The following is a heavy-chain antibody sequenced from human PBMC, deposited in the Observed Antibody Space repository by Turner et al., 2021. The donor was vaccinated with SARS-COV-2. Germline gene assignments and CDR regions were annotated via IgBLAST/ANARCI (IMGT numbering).Heavy chain of an antibody. CDR1: GFTFSDAY. CDR2: IKSKTDGGTT. D-gene: IGHD2-8*01. CDR3: TGRGKVSYTWFDP. V-gene: IGHV3-15*01. Sequence: EVQLVESGGGLVKPGGSLRLSCAACGFTFSDAYMSWVRQAPGKGLEWVGRIKSKTDGGTTDYAAPVKGRFTISRDDSENTLYLQMNSLKTEDTAVYYCTGRGKVSYTWFDPWGQGTLVTVSS. J-gene: IGHJ5*02.